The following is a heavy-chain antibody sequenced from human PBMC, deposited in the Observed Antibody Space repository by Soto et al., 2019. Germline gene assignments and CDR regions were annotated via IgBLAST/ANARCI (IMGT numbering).Heavy chain of an antibody. CDR1: GGSISSYY. Sequence: QVQLQESGPGLVKPSETLSLTCTVSGGSISSYYWSWIRQPPGKGLEWIGYIYYSGSTNYNPSLKSRFTISVDTSKNQFSLKLSSVTAADTAVYYCAREGCSSTGCYLPYCYYGMDVWGQVTTVTVSS. CDR3: AREGCSSTGCYLPYCYYGMDV. D-gene: IGHD2-2*01. CDR2: IYYSGST. V-gene: IGHV4-59*01. J-gene: IGHJ6*02.